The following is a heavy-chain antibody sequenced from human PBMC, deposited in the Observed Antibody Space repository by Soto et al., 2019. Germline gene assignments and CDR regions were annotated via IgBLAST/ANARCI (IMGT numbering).Heavy chain of an antibody. D-gene: IGHD1-1*01. CDR2: MNPNTDNS. CDR3: ARRAETNGWNGFGADKYYFDF. J-gene: IGHJ4*02. CDR1: GYSFTGYY. Sequence: ASVKVSCKASGYSFTGYYIYWVRQATGQGLEWMGWMNPNTDNSGYAQKFQGRVTMTSDTSISTAHMELSSLRSEDTAVYYCARRAETNGWNGFGADKYYFDFWGQGTLVTVSS. V-gene: IGHV1-8*02.